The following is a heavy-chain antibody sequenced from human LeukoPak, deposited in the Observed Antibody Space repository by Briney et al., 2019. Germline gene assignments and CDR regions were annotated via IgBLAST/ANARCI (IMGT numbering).Heavy chain of an antibody. CDR3: ARPIYCSGGSCYFAFEI. CDR2: INNSGST. V-gene: IGHV4-34*01. J-gene: IGHJ3*02. Sequence: SETLSLTCAVYGGAVSGYYWSWIRQPPGKGLEWIGEINNSGSTNSNPSLKSRVTISVDTSKNQFSLKLSSVTAADTAVYYCARPIYCSGGSCYFAFEIWGQGTMVTVSS. D-gene: IGHD2-15*01. CDR1: GGAVSGYY.